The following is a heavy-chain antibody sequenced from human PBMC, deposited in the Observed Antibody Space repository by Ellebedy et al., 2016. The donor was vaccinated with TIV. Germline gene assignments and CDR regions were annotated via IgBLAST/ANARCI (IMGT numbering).Heavy chain of an antibody. CDR1: GFTFSSYS. J-gene: IGHJ4*02. V-gene: IGHV3-23*01. Sequence: GGSLRLSCAASGFTFSSYSMNWVRQAPGKGLEWVSAISGSGGSTYYADSVKGRFTISRDNSKNTLYLQMNSLRAEDTAVYYCAKAQGRGYDYIAAQTTDYWGQGTLVTVSS. D-gene: IGHD5-12*01. CDR3: AKAQGRGYDYIAAQTTDY. CDR2: ISGSGGST.